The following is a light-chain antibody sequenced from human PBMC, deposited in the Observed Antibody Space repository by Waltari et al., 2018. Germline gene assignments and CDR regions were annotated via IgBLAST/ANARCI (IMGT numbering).Light chain of an antibody. CDR3: QHYSPYSWT. Sequence: DTQMTQSPSTLSASVGDRVTITCRASQSISSSLAWYQQKPGRAPRRLVYGASTLESGGPLRFSGSGSGTEFTLTISKLQPDDFATYFCQHYSPYSWTFGQGTKVEIK. CDR1: QSISSS. V-gene: IGKV1-5*01. CDR2: GAS. J-gene: IGKJ1*01.